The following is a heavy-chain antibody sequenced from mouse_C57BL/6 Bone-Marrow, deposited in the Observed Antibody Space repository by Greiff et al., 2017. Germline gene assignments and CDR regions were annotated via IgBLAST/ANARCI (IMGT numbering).Heavy chain of an antibody. J-gene: IGHJ4*01. CDR3: ARGTGDAMDY. CDR2: INPNNGGP. CDR1: GYTFTDYN. Sequence: EVQLQQSGPELVKPGASVKIPCKASGYTFTDYNMDWVKQSHGKSLEWIGDINPNNGGPIYNQKFKGKATLTVDKSSSTAYMELRSLTSEDTAVYYCARGTGDAMDYWGQGTSVTVSS. V-gene: IGHV1-18*01. D-gene: IGHD3-3*01.